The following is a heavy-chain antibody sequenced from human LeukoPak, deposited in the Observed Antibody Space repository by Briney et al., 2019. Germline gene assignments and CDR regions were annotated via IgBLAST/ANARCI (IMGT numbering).Heavy chain of an antibody. CDR3: AKDSISWFDH. CDR2: ISSSSSYI. V-gene: IGHV3-21*01. CDR1: GFTFSSYS. J-gene: IGHJ5*02. Sequence: GGSLTGYGAGSGFTFSSYSRKWQGQGQGKGLEWVSSISSSSSYIYYADSVKGRFTISRDNAKNSLYLDMSSLRADDTAVYYCAKDSISWFDHWGQGTLVTVSS. D-gene: IGHD2-21*01.